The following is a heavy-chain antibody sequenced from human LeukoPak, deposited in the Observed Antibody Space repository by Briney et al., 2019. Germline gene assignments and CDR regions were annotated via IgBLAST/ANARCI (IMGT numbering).Heavy chain of an antibody. CDR1: GFTFSSYA. CDR3: ARDYLPLGYSSGWIYYYYGMDV. CDR2: ISYDGSNK. J-gene: IGHJ6*04. Sequence: PGGSLRLSCAASGFTFSSYAMHWVRQAPGKGLEWVAVISYDGSNKYYADSVKGRFTISGDNSKNTLYLQMNSLRAEDTAVYYCARDYLPLGYSSGWIYYYYGMDVWGKGTTVTVSS. V-gene: IGHV3-30*04. D-gene: IGHD6-19*01.